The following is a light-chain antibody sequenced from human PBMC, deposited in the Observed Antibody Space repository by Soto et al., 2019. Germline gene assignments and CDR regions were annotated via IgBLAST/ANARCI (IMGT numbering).Light chain of an antibody. J-gene: IGKJ2*01. CDR3: QHYSSDSNT. Sequence: DIQLTQSPSALSASIGDRVTITCRASQSISDWLACYQQKPGKAPNLLIYKASSLDSAVPSRFSGSGAGTQLTLTISNLQPDDFATYYCQHYSSDSNTFGQGKKLEIK. V-gene: IGKV1-5*03. CDR2: KAS. CDR1: QSISDW.